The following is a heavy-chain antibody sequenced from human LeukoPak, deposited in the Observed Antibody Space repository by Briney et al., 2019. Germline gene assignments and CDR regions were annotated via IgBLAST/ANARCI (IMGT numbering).Heavy chain of an antibody. CDR1: GGSISSGGYY. CDR3: ARDPLVSSGTGV. D-gene: IGHD3-22*01. J-gene: IGHJ3*01. V-gene: IGHV4-61*08. CDR2: IYYSGST. Sequence: PSQTLSLSCTVSGGSISSGGYYWTWIRQHPEKGLEWIGYIYYSGSTNYNPSLKSRVTISVDTSKNQFSLKLSSVTAADTAVYYCARDPLVSSGTGVWGQGTMVTVSS.